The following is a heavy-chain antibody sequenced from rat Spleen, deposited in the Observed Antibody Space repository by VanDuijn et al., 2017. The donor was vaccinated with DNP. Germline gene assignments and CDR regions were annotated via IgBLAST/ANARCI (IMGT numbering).Heavy chain of an antibody. J-gene: IGHJ2*01. V-gene: IGHV5-22*01. Sequence: EVQLVESGGGLVQPGRSLKLSCAASGFTFSDYYMAWVRQAPPKGLEWVAYISYDGGDTYNGDSVKGRFTISRDNAKSTLYLQMNSLRSEDMATYYCARWNNSGYYFDYWGQGVMVTVSS. CDR1: GFTFSDYY. CDR2: ISYDGGDT. CDR3: ARWNNSGYYFDY. D-gene: IGHD4-3*01.